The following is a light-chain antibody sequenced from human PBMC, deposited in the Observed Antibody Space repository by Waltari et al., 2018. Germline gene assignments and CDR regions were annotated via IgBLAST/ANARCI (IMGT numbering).Light chain of an antibody. CDR1: SSNIGNNY. J-gene: IGLJ3*02. CDR3: APWDDSLSGWV. Sequence: QSVLTQPPSASGAPGQRVTISCSGSSSNIGNNYVSWYQQLPGTVPKLLIYRNNQRASGVPDRFSGSKSGTSACLAIRGLRSEDEAYYYCAPWDDSLSGWVFGGGTKLTVL. CDR2: RNN. V-gene: IGLV1-47*01.